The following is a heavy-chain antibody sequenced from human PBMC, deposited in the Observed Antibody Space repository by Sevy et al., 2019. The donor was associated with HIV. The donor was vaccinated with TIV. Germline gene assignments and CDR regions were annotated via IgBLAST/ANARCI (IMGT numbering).Heavy chain of an antibody. Sequence: GGSLRLSCVVSGFTFSSYWMHWVRQGPGKGLVWVSRIGPEGRVTTYADSVKGRFTVSRDDAKNTVYLQMNSLRPEDTAVYYYAGAPDCGRNRCSHSDGMDIWGQGTTVTVSS. CDR2: IGPEGRVT. J-gene: IGHJ6*02. V-gene: IGHV3-74*01. D-gene: IGHD2-21*01. CDR1: GFTFSSYW. CDR3: AGAPDCGRNRCSHSDGMDI.